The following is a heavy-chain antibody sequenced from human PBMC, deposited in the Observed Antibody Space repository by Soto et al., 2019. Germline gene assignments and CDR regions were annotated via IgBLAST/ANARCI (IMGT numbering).Heavy chain of an antibody. J-gene: IGHJ4*02. D-gene: IGHD1-26*01. V-gene: IGHV4-34*01. CDR2: INHSVST. CDR3: ARGRWGGSYLGY. Sequence: SETLSLTCAVYGGSFSGYYWSCIRQPPGKGLEWTGEINHSVSTNYNWSLKSRVTISVDTSKNQFSLKLSSVTAADTAVYYCARGRWGGSYLGYWGQGTLVTVSS. CDR1: GGSFSGYY.